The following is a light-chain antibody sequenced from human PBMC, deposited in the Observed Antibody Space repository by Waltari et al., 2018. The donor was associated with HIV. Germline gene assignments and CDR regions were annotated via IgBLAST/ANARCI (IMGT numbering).Light chain of an antibody. Sequence: QSVLTQPPSASGTPGQRVTISCSASNSNIGSNTVTWYQQVPGMAPKLVIYGNNQRPRVVSVRVSGSKAGTSASLAMSGLQSGDEADYYCAAWDDSLNGQGVFGTGTRVTVL. CDR2: GNN. CDR1: NSNIGSNT. CDR3: AAWDDSLNGQGV. V-gene: IGLV1-44*01. J-gene: IGLJ1*01.